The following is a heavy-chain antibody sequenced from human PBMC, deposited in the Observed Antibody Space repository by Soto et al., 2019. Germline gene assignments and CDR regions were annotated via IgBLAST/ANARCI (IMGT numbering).Heavy chain of an antibody. CDR3: ARARGYSSSSVYYYGMDV. D-gene: IGHD6-6*01. CDR1: GYTFTGYY. Sequence: ASVKVSCKASGYTFTGYYMHWVRQAPGQGLEWMGWINPNSGGTNYAQKFQGWVTMTRDTSISTAYKELSRQRSDDTAVYYCARARGYSSSSVYYYGMDVWGQGTTVTVSS. J-gene: IGHJ6*02. V-gene: IGHV1-2*04. CDR2: INPNSGGT.